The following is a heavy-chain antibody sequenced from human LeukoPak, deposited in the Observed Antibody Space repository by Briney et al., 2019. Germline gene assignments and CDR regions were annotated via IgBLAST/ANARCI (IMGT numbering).Heavy chain of an antibody. CDR1: GFTFSSYA. CDR2: VSGSGGST. Sequence: PGGSLRLSCAASGFTFSSYAMSWVRQAPGKGLEWVSAVSGSGGSTYYADSVKGRFTISRDNSKNTLYLQMNSLRAEDTAIYFCAKEGYSDSSGAFDSWGQGTLVTVSS. V-gene: IGHV3-23*01. CDR3: AKEGYSDSSGAFDS. J-gene: IGHJ4*02. D-gene: IGHD3-22*01.